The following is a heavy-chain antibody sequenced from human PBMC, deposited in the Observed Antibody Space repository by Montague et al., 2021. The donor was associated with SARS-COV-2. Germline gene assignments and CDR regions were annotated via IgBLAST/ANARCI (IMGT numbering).Heavy chain of an antibody. Sequence: SETLSLTCSVSGGSISDYYWNWIRQPPGEGLEWIGYIYYNTGNTXYNPSRQSRVTISLDTSKNQFSLNLRSVTAADTALYFCARGTGYDYYFDCWGLGTLVTVSS. CDR2: IYYNTGNT. J-gene: IGHJ4*02. CDR3: ARGTGYDYYFDC. CDR1: GGSISDYY. V-gene: IGHV4-59*01. D-gene: IGHD5-12*01.